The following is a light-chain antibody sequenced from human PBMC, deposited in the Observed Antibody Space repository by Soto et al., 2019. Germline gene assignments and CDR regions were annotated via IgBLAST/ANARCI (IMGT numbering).Light chain of an antibody. CDR3: QQYGSSPGT. V-gene: IGKV3-20*01. CDR2: GAS. Sequence: EIVLTQSPGTLSLSPGDRATPSCRASQSVTSNYLAWYQHKLGQAPRLLIYGASSRATGIPDRFSGSGSGTDFTLTISRLEPEDFAVYYCQQYGSSPGTFGQGTKVDIK. CDR1: QSVTSNY. J-gene: IGKJ1*01.